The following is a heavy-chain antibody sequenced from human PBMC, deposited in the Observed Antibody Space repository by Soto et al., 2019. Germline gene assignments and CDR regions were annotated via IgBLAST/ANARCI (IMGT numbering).Heavy chain of an antibody. CDR1: GVTFSKFI. J-gene: IGHJ6*02. CDR2: IIPIFGTA. V-gene: IGHV1-69*01. CDR3: AKVRYSSPMGYYYGMDV. D-gene: IGHD6-19*01. Sequence: QVQLEQSGGEVKKPGSSVKVSCKASGVTFSKFIMTCVRQAPGLGLEWVGGIIPIFGTANYAQKFQGRVTITADESTSTSYLEVSNLRSEDTAVYYCAKVRYSSPMGYYYGMDVWGQGTAVTVSS.